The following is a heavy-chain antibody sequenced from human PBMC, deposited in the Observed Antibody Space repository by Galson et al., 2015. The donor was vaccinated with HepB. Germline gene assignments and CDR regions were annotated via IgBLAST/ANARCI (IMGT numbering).Heavy chain of an antibody. D-gene: IGHD6-19*01. CDR3: AKDNGSGWDEFRYFDL. Sequence: SLRLSCAASGFTFSSYAMSWVRQAPGKGLEWVSAISGSGGSTYYADSVKGRFTISRDNSKNTLYLQMNSLRAEDTAVYYCAKDNGSGWDEFRYFDLWGRGTLVTVSS. J-gene: IGHJ2*01. V-gene: IGHV3-23*01. CDR1: GFTFSSYA. CDR2: ISGSGGST.